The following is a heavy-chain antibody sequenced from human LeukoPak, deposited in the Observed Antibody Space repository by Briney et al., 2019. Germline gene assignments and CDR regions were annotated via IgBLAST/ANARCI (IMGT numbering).Heavy chain of an antibody. CDR1: GYSFTSNY. CDR3: AVPKYYYDSSGYYYTNYYGMDV. D-gene: IGHD3-22*01. Sequence: ASVKVSCKASGYSFTSNYIHWVRQAPGQGLEWMGMIYPRDGSTSYAQKFQGRVTITRDTSASTAYMELSSLRSEDTAVYYCAVPKYYYDSSGYYYTNYYGMDVWGQGTTVTVSS. J-gene: IGHJ6*02. V-gene: IGHV1-46*01. CDR2: IYPRDGST.